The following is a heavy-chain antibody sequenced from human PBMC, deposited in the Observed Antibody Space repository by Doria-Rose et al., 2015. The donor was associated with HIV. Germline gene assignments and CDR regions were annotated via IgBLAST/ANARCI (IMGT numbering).Heavy chain of an antibody. V-gene: IGHV2-26*01. J-gene: IGHJ4*02. D-gene: IGHD6-13*01. CDR1: GVSLSSPGMG. Sequence: SGPVLVKPTETLTLTCTVSGVSLSSPGMGVSWIRQPPGKALEWLANNFSDDQRSYKTSLKSRPTISRGTSKSQVVLTMTDMDPVDTATYYCARIKSSRWYHKYYFDFWGQGTLVIVSA. CDR3: ARIKSSRWYHKYYFDF. CDR2: NFSDDQR.